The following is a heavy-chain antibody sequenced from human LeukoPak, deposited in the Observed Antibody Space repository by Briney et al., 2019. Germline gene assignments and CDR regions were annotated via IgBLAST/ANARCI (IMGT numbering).Heavy chain of an antibody. Sequence: PGGSLRLSCAASGFTFSSYSMNWVRQAPGKELEWVSYISSSSSTIYYADSVKGRFTISRDNAKNSLYLQMNSLRAEDTAVYYCARDPGVVGATRNWGQGTLVTVSS. CDR3: ARDPGVVGATRN. D-gene: IGHD1-26*01. CDR2: ISSSSSTI. CDR1: GFTFSSYS. V-gene: IGHV3-48*01. J-gene: IGHJ4*02.